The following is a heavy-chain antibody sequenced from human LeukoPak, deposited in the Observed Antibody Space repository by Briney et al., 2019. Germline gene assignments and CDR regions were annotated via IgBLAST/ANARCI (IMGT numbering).Heavy chain of an antibody. J-gene: IGHJ4*02. CDR3: AGDPEEYSSSSHFDY. V-gene: IGHV1-2*02. CDR1: GYTFTGYY. D-gene: IGHD6-6*01. Sequence: ASVKVSCKASGYTFTGYYMHWVRQAPGQGLEWMGWINPNSGGTNYAQKFQGRVTMTRDTSISTAYMELSRLRSDDTAVYYCAGDPEEYSSSSHFDYWGQGTLVTVSS. CDR2: INPNSGGT.